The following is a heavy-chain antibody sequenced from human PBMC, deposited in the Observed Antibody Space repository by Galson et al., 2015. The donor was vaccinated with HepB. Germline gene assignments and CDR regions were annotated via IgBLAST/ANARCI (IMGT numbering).Heavy chain of an antibody. D-gene: IGHD2-15*01. V-gene: IGHV3-7*01. CDR2: ISQEGVGI. CDR1: GFIFSDFY. CDR3: AKWSDAFDS. J-gene: IGHJ4*02. Sequence: SLRLSCAASGFIFSDFYMGWVRQAPGKGLEWVAHISQEGVGIYHVDSVRGRFTISRDNSKNSLYLQMDSLTAEDTAVYYCAKWSDAFDSWGQGILVTVSS.